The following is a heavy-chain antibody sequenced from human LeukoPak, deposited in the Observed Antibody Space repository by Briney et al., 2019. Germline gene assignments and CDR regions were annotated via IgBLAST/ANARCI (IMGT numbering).Heavy chain of an antibody. J-gene: IGHJ5*02. CDR2: IYDSGST. CDR1: GASLNSYY. Sequence: SETLSLTCTVSGASLNSYYWTWIRQPPGKGLEWIGYIYDSGSTNYNPSLKSRVTLSLDTPKNQFSLRLTSVTAADTAVYFCARSLITANWLDPWGQGTLVTVSS. CDR3: ARSLITANWLDP. V-gene: IGHV4-59*01. D-gene: IGHD3-16*01.